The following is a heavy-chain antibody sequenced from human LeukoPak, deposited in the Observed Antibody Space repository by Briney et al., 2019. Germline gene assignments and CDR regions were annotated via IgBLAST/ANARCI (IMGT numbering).Heavy chain of an antibody. Sequence: PGGSLRLSCEASGFTFSNCAMHWVRRAPGKGLEWVALISYDGSTKHYADSVKGRFTISRDNSKNTLSLQINSLRSEDTAVYYCAKDLHYYGPGSSPQYWGQGTLVTVSS. J-gene: IGHJ4*02. CDR1: GFTFSNCA. V-gene: IGHV3-30*18. CDR2: ISYDGSTK. D-gene: IGHD3-10*01. CDR3: AKDLHYYGPGSSPQY.